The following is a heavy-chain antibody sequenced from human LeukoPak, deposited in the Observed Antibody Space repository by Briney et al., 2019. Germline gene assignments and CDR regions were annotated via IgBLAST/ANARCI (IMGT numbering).Heavy chain of an antibody. CDR1: GGSISSSSYY. V-gene: IGHV4-39*01. Sequence: ETLSLTCTVSGGSISSSSYYWGWIRQPPGKGLEWIGSIYYSGSTYYNPSLKSRVTISVDTSKNQFSLKLSSVTAADTAVYYCARHTYYDFWSGTTLGVPNWFDPWGQGTLVTVSS. CDR3: ARHTYYDFWSGTTLGVPNWFDP. J-gene: IGHJ5*02. D-gene: IGHD3-3*01. CDR2: IYYSGST.